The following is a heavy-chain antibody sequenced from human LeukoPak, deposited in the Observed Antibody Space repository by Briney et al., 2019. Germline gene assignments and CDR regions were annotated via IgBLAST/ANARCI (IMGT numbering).Heavy chain of an antibody. D-gene: IGHD6-19*01. CDR2: ISYSGST. Sequence: SETLSLTCTVSGGSISSYYWSWIRQPPGKGLEWIGYISYSGSTNHNPSLKSRVTISVDTSKNQFSLKLSSVTAADTAVYYCARHYPEWLFDYWGQGTLVTVSS. CDR3: ARHYPEWLFDY. V-gene: IGHV4-59*08. J-gene: IGHJ4*02. CDR1: GGSISSYY.